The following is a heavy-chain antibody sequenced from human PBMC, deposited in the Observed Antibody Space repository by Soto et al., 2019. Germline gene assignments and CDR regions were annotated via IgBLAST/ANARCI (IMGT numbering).Heavy chain of an antibody. J-gene: IGHJ6*02. Sequence: EMQLVESGGGLVQPGRSLRLSCAASGLTFDDYAMYWVRQGPGKGLEWVSGISWDSGRIGYADSVKGRFTISRDNAKNSLYLQMNSLRPEDTALYYCAKARLWGGDGYNSYYYNAMDVWGQGTTVTVSS. CDR2: ISWDSGRI. V-gene: IGHV3-9*01. D-gene: IGHD3-16*01. CDR3: AKARLWGGDGYNSYYYNAMDV. CDR1: GLTFDDYA.